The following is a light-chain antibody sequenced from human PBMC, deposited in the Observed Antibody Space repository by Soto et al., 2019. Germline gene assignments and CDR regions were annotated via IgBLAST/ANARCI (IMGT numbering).Light chain of an antibody. Sequence: QSALTQSPSASGSPGQSVTISCTVTSSDIGGYNSVSWYQQHPGKAPKVMIYDVTKRPSGVPDRFSGSKSGNTASLTVSALQAEDEADYYCSSYTDRKNLVFGTGTKV. CDR2: DVT. J-gene: IGLJ1*01. CDR1: SSDIGGYNS. CDR3: SSYTDRKNLV. V-gene: IGLV2-8*01.